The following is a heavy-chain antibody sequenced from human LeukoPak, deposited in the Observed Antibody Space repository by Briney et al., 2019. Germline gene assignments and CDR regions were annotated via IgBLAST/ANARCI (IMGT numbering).Heavy chain of an antibody. Sequence: VASVKVSCKTSGGTFSNSGMSWVRQAPGQGPEWMGGIIPVFGTPNYAQKFQGRLTITADRSTTTAYMELSSLTSDVTAVYYCARERLARFPYFDYWGQGTLVAVSS. CDR2: IIPVFGTP. CDR3: ARERLARFPYFDY. CDR1: GGTFSNSG. D-gene: IGHD3-3*01. J-gene: IGHJ4*02. V-gene: IGHV1-69*06.